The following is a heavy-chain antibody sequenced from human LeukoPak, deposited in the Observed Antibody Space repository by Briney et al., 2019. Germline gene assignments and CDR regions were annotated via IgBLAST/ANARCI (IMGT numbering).Heavy chain of an antibody. V-gene: IGHV3-23*01. CDR1: GFTFSSYA. CDR3: AKSHDSSGYYFSGWLDP. Sequence: GGSLSLSCAASGFTFSSYAMSWFRQAPGKGLEWVSAINGSGGSTYYADSVKGRFTISRDNSKNTLYLQMNSLRAEDTAVYYCAKSHDSSGYYFSGWLDPWGQGTLVTVSS. J-gene: IGHJ5*02. CDR2: INGSGGST. D-gene: IGHD3-22*01.